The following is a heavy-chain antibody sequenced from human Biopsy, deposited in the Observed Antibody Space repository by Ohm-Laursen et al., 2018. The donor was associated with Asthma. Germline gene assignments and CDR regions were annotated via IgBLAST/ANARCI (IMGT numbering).Heavy chain of an antibody. CDR3: AKARIHHFYDSSGYYQHD. V-gene: IGHV3-30-3*01. J-gene: IGHJ4*02. CDR1: RFTYE. CDR2: ISYDGSSI. D-gene: IGHD3-22*01. Sequence: SLRLSCTASRFTYEMHCVRQAPGKGLEWVAVISYDGSSIYYADSVKGRFTISRDNAKNTLYLQMNSLRAEDTAVYYCAKARIHHFYDSSGYYQHDWGQGTLVTVSS.